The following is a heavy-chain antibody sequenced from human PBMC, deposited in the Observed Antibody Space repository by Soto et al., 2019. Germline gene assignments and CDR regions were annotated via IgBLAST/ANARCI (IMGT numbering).Heavy chain of an antibody. CDR2: ISGSGGST. J-gene: IGHJ4*02. D-gene: IGHD6-19*01. Sequence: GGSVSLSWAAAGCTFGSYAMSWVRQAPGKGLEWVSAISGSGGSTYYADSVKGRFTISRDNSKNTLYLQMNSLRAEDTAVYYCAKLQIAVAPPPGRAFDYWGQGTLVTVSS. CDR3: AKLQIAVAPPPGRAFDY. V-gene: IGHV3-23*01. CDR1: GCTFGSYA.